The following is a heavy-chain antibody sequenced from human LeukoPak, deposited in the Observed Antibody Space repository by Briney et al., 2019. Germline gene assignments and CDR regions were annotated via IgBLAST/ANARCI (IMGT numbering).Heavy chain of an antibody. Sequence: SETLSLTCAVYGGSFSGYYWSWIRQPPGKGLEWIGEINHSGSTNYNPSLKSRVTISVDTSKNQFSLKLSSVTAADTAVYYCARARGFGELSHPYGMDVWGQGTTVTVSS. D-gene: IGHD3-10*01. CDR2: INHSGST. V-gene: IGHV4-34*01. CDR1: GGSFSGYY. J-gene: IGHJ6*02. CDR3: ARARGFGELSHPYGMDV.